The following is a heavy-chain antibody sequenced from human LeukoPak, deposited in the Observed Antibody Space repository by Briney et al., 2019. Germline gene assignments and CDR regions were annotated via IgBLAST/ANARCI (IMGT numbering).Heavy chain of an antibody. CDR1: GASITSSY. Sequence: PSETLSLTCTVSGASITSSYWSWIRQPPGKQLEYIAYIYYTGNTNYNPSLKSRVTISLDPSKNQLSLRLSSVTAADTAVYYCARVKYEELRHIFDAFDIWGQGTMVTVSS. D-gene: IGHD1-26*01. CDR3: ARVKYEELRHIFDAFDI. V-gene: IGHV4-59*01. J-gene: IGHJ3*02. CDR2: IYYTGNT.